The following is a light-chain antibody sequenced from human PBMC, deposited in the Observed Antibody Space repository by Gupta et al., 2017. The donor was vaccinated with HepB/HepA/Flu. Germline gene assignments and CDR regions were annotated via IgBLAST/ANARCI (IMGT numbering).Light chain of an antibody. Sequence: QSVLTQPPSVSGAPGQRVSISCTRSSSNTGAGYDVHWYQQLPGTAPKLLIYGNTNRPSGVPDRFSGSKSGTSASLAITGLQAEDEADYYCQSYDSSLSGHVVFGGGTKLTVL. J-gene: IGLJ2*01. CDR3: QSYDSSLSGHVV. V-gene: IGLV1-40*01. CDR2: GNT. CDR1: SSNTGAGYD.